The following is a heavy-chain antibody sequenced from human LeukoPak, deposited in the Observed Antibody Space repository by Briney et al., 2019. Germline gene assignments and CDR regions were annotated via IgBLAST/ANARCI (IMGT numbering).Heavy chain of an antibody. Sequence: SETLSLTCADYGGSFSGYYWSWIRQPPGKGLEWIGEINHSGSTNYNPSLKSRVTISVDTSKNQFSLKLSSVTAADTAVYYCARHRSGWLQSSFDYWGQGTLVTVSS. V-gene: IGHV4-34*01. CDR3: ARHRSGWLQSSFDY. CDR2: INHSGST. CDR1: GGSFSGYY. D-gene: IGHD5-24*01. J-gene: IGHJ4*02.